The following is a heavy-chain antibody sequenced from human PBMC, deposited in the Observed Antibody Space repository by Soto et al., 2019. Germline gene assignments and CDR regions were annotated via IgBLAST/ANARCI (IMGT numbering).Heavy chain of an antibody. V-gene: IGHV4-59*01. Sequence: QVQLQESGPGLVKPSETLSLTCTVSGGSISSYYWSWIRQPPGKGLEWIGYIYYSGSTNYNPSLKSRVTTSVDTSKNQCSLKLSSVTAADTAVYYCARSKHGAARPHYYYYGMDVWGQGTTVTVSS. J-gene: IGHJ6*02. CDR2: IYYSGST. D-gene: IGHD6-6*01. CDR3: ARSKHGAARPHYYYYGMDV. CDR1: GGSISSYY.